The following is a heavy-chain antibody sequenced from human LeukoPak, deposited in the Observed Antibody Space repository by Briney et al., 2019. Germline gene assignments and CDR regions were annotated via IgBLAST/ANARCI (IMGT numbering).Heavy chain of an antibody. J-gene: IGHJ4*02. CDR3: AKDSTKYYYDSSGYYPY. D-gene: IGHD3-22*01. V-gene: IGHV3-23*01. CDR2: ISGSGGST. Sequence: GGSLRLSCAASGFTFSSYAMSWVRQAPGKGLEWVSAISGSGGSTYYADSVKGRFTISRDNSKNTLYLQMNSLRAEDTAVYYCAKDSTKYYYDSSGYYPYWGQGTLVTVSS. CDR1: GFTFSSYA.